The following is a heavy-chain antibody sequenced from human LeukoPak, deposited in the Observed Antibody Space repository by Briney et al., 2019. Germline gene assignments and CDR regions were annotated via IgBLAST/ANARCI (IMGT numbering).Heavy chain of an antibody. Sequence: GGSLRLSCAASGFTFSDYYMSWIRQAPGKGLEWVSVIYSGGSTYYAGSVKGRFTISRDTSKNTLSLQMNSLRPEDTAVYYCAGSGTYSWYFDYWGQGTLVTVSS. J-gene: IGHJ4*02. CDR1: GFTFSDYY. V-gene: IGHV3-53*01. D-gene: IGHD1-26*01. CDR2: IYSGGST. CDR3: AGSGTYSWYFDY.